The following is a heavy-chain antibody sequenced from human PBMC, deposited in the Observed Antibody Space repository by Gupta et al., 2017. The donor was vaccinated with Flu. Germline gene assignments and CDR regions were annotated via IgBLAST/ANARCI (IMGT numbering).Heavy chain of an antibody. D-gene: IGHD2-15*01. CDR2: ICADDSDT. J-gene: IGHJ4*02. Sequence: PGKGLADLEIICADDSDTRYSPPIQAQVTISADRSITTAYLPWSALKASDTAIYYCSRARHCSDGTLYGDYWGQGTLVTVSS. CDR3: SRARHCSDGTLYGDY. V-gene: IGHV5-51*01.